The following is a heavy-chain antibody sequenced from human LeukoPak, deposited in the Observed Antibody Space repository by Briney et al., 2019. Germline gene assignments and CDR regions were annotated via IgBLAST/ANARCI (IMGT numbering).Heavy chain of an antibody. D-gene: IGHD6-25*01. Sequence: PGGSLRLSCAASGFTFSSYSMNWVRQAPGKGLEWVSSISSSSSYIYYADSVKGRFTISRDNAKNSLYLQMNSLRAEDTAVYYCARAPPRLPNWLDRWGRGTLVSVS. J-gene: IGHJ5*02. CDR2: ISSSSSYI. V-gene: IGHV3-21*01. CDR1: GFTFSSYS. CDR3: ARAPPRLPNWLDR.